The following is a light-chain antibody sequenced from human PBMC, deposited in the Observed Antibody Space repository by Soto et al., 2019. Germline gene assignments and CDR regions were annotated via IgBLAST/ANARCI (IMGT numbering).Light chain of an antibody. Sequence: HSALTQPASVSGSPGQSITISCTGTTSDVGSHNFVSWYQQLPGKAPKLLIYEVTNRPSGTSNRFSGSKSGNTASLTIYGLQAEDEADYYCSSFTNSILVFGGGTKLTVL. V-gene: IGLV2-14*01. CDR2: EVT. CDR3: SSFTNSILV. J-gene: IGLJ3*02. CDR1: TSDVGSHNF.